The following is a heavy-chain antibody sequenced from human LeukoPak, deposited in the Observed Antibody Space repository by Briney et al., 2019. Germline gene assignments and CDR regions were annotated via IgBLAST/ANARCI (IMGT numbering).Heavy chain of an antibody. V-gene: IGHV4-61*01. CDR1: GGSVSSGSYC. CDR2: IYYSGST. CDR3: ARSVVTLYWYFDL. D-gene: IGHD4-23*01. Sequence: KSSETLSLTCSVSGGSVSSGSYCWSWIRQPPGKGLEWIGYIYYSGSTNYNPSLKSRVTISVDTSKNQFSLKLNSVTAADTAVYYCARSVVTLYWYFDLWGRGTLVTVSS. J-gene: IGHJ2*01.